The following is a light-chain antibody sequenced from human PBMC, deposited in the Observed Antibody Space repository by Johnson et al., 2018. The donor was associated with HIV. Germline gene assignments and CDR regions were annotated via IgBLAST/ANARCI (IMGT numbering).Light chain of an antibody. CDR2: ENN. CDR1: SSNIGNNY. Sequence: QSVLTQSPSVSAAPGQKVTISCSGSSSNIGNNYISWYQQFPGTAPKLLIYENNKRPSGIPDRFSGSKSGTSATLDITGLQPGDEADYYCGTWDNSLSTGGVFGTGTKVTVL. V-gene: IGLV1-51*02. CDR3: GTWDNSLSTGGV. J-gene: IGLJ1*01.